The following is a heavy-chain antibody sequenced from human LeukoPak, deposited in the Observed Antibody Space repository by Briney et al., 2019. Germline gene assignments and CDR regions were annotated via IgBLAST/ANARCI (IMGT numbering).Heavy chain of an antibody. CDR2: IYYSGST. V-gene: IGHV4-31*03. CDR1: GGSISSGGYY. Sequence: PSQTLSLTCTVSGGSISSGGYYWSWIRQHPGKGLEWIGYIYYSGSTYYNPSLKRRVTISVDTSKNQFSLKLSSVTAADTAVYYCARGNYGGNSFDYWGQGTLVTVSS. D-gene: IGHD4-23*01. CDR3: ARGNYGGNSFDY. J-gene: IGHJ4*02.